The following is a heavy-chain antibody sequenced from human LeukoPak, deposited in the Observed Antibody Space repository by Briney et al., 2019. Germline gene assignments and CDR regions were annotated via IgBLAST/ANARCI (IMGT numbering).Heavy chain of an antibody. Sequence: ASVKHSCKASGYTFTTYAMNWVREAPGQGLEWMGWISAYNGNTNYAQKLQGRVTMTTDTSTSTAYMELRSLRSDDTAVYYCARENLDYWGQGTLVTVSS. CDR3: ARENLDY. V-gene: IGHV1-18*01. CDR1: GYTFTTYA. CDR2: ISAYNGNT. J-gene: IGHJ4*02.